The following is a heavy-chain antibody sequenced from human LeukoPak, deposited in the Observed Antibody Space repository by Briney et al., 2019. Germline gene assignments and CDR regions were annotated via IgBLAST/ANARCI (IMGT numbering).Heavy chain of an antibody. V-gene: IGHV3-23*01. Sequence: GGSLRLSCAASRFTFSGYTMSWVRQAPGKGLEWVSSISGSGGSTYYADSVKGRFTVSRDNSKNTLYVQMNTLSAEDTAVYYCAKGYYGSGKFFAPWGQGTLVTVSS. J-gene: IGHJ5*02. CDR1: RFTFSGYT. CDR3: AKGYYGSGKFFAP. CDR2: ISGSGGST. D-gene: IGHD3-10*01.